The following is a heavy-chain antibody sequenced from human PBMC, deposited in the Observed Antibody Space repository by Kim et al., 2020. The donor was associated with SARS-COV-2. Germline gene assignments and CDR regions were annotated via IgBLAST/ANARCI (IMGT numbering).Heavy chain of an antibody. CDR3: ARDRVGIDAYYDY. V-gene: IGHV1-18*01. J-gene: IGHJ4*02. Sequence: KYAQKLQGRVTMTTDTSTSTAYLELRSLRSDDTAVYYCARDRVGIDAYYDYWGQGTLVTVSS. D-gene: IGHD1-20*01.